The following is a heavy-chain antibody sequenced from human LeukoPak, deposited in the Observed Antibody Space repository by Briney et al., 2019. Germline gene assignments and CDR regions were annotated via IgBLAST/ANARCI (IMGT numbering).Heavy chain of an antibody. CDR1: GFTVSSNY. V-gene: IGHV3-66*01. D-gene: IGHD6-19*01. CDR2: IYSGGST. Sequence: GGSLRLSCAASGFTVSSNYMSWVRQAPGKGLEWASVIYSGGSTYYADSVKGRFTISRDNSKNTLYLQMNSLRAEDTAVYYCARARLDSSGLDYWGQGTLVTVSS. J-gene: IGHJ4*02. CDR3: ARARLDSSGLDY.